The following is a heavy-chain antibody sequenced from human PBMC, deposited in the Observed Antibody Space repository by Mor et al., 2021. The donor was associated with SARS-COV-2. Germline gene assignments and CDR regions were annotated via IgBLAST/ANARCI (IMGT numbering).Heavy chain of an antibody. CDR1: SSYA. CDR3: ARPNPWDIVVVSGWFD. CDR2: ISYDGSNK. Sequence: SSYAMHWVRQAPGKGLEWVAVISYDGSNKYYADSVKGRFTISRDNSKNTLYLQMNSLRAEDTAVYYCARPNPWDIVVVSGWFD. J-gene: IGHJ5*02. D-gene: IGHD2-21*01. V-gene: IGHV3-30*01.